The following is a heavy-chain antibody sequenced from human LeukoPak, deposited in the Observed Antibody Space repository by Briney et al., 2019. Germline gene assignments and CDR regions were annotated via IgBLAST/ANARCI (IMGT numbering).Heavy chain of an antibody. CDR3: AKGPNYDFWSGPFDP. V-gene: IGHV3-7*03. J-gene: IGHJ5*02. D-gene: IGHD3-3*01. CDR2: IKQDGSEK. Sequence: GGSLRLSCAASGFTFSSYWMSWVRQAPGKGLEWVANIKQDGSEKYYVDSVKGRFTISRDNAKNSLYLQMNSLRAEDMALYYCAKGPNYDFWSGPFDPWGQGTLVTVSS. CDR1: GFTFSSYW.